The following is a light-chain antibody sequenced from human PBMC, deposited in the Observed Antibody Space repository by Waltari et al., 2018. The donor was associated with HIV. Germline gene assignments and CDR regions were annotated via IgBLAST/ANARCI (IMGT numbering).Light chain of an antibody. CDR2: AAH. J-gene: IGKJ5*01. Sequence: IQMTQSPSCVSPSIGERVIITCRTSQKISSYLHWYHQRQGKAPQLLVYAAHTVKDGVPSRFNGSGVGTDCDLNISSLQPEDVGIYFCQQSYSNPVTFGQVTRRNIK. CDR1: QKISSY. CDR3: QQSYSNPVT. V-gene: IGKV1-39*01.